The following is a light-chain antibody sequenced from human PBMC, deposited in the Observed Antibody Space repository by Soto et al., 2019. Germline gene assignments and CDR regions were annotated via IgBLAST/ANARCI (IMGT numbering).Light chain of an antibody. Sequence: EIVLTQSPATLSLSPGDRATLSCRASHNDGTYLAWYQHKGGQAPRLLIFDASKRAAGVPGRFSGSVSGTDFVLSIINLEPEDFASYYCQQRGNWLFGQGTKLEIK. J-gene: IGKJ2*01. CDR1: HNDGTY. CDR2: DAS. CDR3: QQRGNWL. V-gene: IGKV3-11*01.